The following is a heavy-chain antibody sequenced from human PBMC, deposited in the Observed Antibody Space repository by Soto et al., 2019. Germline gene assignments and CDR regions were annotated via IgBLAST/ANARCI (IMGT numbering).Heavy chain of an antibody. J-gene: IGHJ5*02. CDR3: ARMGLHLGELSRNWFDP. Sequence: QVQLQESGPGLVKPSQTLSLTCTLSGGSISSGDYYWSWIRHPPGKGLEWIGNIYYSGRTNYNPSLKSRLNISLDTSNNQFLPKLTSLTAADTAVYYCARMGLHLGELSRNWFDPWGQGTRVTVSS. D-gene: IGHD3-16*02. CDR1: GGSISSGDYY. CDR2: IYYSGRT. V-gene: IGHV4-31*03.